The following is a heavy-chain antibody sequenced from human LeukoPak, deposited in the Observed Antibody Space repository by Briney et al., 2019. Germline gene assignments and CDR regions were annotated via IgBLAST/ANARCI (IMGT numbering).Heavy chain of an antibody. CDR2: IYYSGST. D-gene: IGHD6-19*01. CDR1: GGSISSSSYY. V-gene: IGHV4-39*01. J-gene: IGHJ4*02. CDR3: ARLLGSSGWYPPYYFDY. Sequence: SETLCLTCTVSGGSISSSSYYWGWIRQPPGKGLEWIGSIYYSGSTYYNPSLKSRVTISVDTSKNQFSLKLSSVTAADTAAYYCARLLGSSGWYPPYYFDYWGQGTLVTASS.